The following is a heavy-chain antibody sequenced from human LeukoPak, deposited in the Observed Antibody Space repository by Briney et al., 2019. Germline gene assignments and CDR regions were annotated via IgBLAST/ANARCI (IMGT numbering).Heavy chain of an antibody. J-gene: IGHJ4*02. CDR3: ARASLGYYDSSGYSKY. CDR1: GFTFSDYY. CDR2: IWYDGSNK. D-gene: IGHD3-22*01. Sequence: PGGSLRLSCAASGFTFSDYYMSWVRQAPGKGLEWVAVIWYDGSNKYYADSVKGRFTISRDNSKNTLYLQMNSLRAEDTAVYYCARASLGYYDSSGYSKYWGQGTLVTVSS. V-gene: IGHV3-33*08.